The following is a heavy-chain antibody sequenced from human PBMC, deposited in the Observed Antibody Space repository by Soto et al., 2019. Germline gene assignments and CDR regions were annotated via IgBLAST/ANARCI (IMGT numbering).Heavy chain of an antibody. CDR2: IFYSGTT. Sequence: SETLSLTCTFSVVSVSSGSYYCSWIRQPPWMGLEWIGYIFYSGTTNYNPSLKSRVTMSLYTSKNQFSLQLSSVTAADTAVYYCARGVSSSQKRFYYRMDVWGQGTTVTVSS. CDR1: VVSVSSGSYY. CDR3: ARGVSSSQKRFYYRMDV. D-gene: IGHD6-6*01. J-gene: IGHJ6*02. V-gene: IGHV4-61*01.